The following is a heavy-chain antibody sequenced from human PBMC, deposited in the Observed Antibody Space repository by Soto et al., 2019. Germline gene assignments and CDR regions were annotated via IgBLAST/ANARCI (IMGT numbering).Heavy chain of an antibody. CDR2: IYDSGST. CDR1: GGSIRGSY. J-gene: IGHJ5*02. Sequence: SETLSLTCTVSGGSIRGSYWSWIRQSPGKGLEWIGYIYDSGSTNYNPSLKSRLTISLDTSKNQLSLKLTSVTAADTAVYYCARDYYGSGSYRSWFDPWGQGALVTVSS. CDR3: ARDYYGSGSYRSWFDP. D-gene: IGHD3-10*01. V-gene: IGHV4-59*01.